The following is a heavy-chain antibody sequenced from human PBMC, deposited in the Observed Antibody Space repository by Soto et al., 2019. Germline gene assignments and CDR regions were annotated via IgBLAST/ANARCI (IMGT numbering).Heavy chain of an antibody. CDR1: GFTFSKYG. D-gene: IGHD3-16*01. CDR2: IWHDGSEK. V-gene: IGHV3-33*06. Sequence: GGSLRLSCAASGFTFSKYGIHWVRQAPGKGLEWVAVIWHDGSEKYYADSVKGRFTISRDNSKNTLYLQMNSLRAEDTAVYYCANSKGPFTFDYWGQGTLVTVSS. CDR3: ANSKGPFTFDY. J-gene: IGHJ4*02.